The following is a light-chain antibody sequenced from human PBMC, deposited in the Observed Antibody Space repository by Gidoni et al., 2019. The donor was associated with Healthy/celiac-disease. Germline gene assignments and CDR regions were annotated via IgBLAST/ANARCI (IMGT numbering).Light chain of an antibody. V-gene: IGKV1-13*02. CDR1: QGISSA. Sequence: GDRVTITCRASQGISSALAWYQQQPGKAPKLLIYDASSLESGVPSRFSGSGSGTDFSLTISSLQPEDFSTYYCQQFNTYPPFTFGPGTKVDIK. CDR2: DAS. CDR3: QQFNTYPPFT. J-gene: IGKJ3*01.